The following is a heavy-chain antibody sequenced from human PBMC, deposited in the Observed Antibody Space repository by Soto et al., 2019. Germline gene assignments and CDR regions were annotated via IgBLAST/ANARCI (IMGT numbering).Heavy chain of an antibody. D-gene: IGHD3-10*01. CDR3: ARGWFGSGSYYNGLPQDDAFDI. V-gene: IGHV3-48*01. CDR1: GFTFSSYS. CDR2: ISSSSSTI. J-gene: IGHJ3*02. Sequence: GGSLRLSCAASGFTFSSYSMNWVRQAPGKGLEWVSYISSSSSTIYYADSVKGRFTISRDNAKNSLYLQMNSLRAEDTAVYYCARGWFGSGSYYNGLPQDDAFDIWGQGTMVTVSS.